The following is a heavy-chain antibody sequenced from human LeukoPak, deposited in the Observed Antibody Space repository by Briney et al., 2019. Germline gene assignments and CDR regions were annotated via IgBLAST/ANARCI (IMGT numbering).Heavy chain of an antibody. CDR2: TYYRSKWYN. Sequence: SQTLSLTCAISGDSVSSNSASWNWIRQSPSRGLEWLGRTYYRSKWYNDYAVSVKSRITINPDTSKNQFSLQLNPVSPEDTAMYWCAREGVAGDNWFDPWGQGTLVTVSS. J-gene: IGHJ5*02. CDR1: GDSVSSNSAS. D-gene: IGHD6-19*01. V-gene: IGHV6-1*01. CDR3: AREGVAGDNWFDP.